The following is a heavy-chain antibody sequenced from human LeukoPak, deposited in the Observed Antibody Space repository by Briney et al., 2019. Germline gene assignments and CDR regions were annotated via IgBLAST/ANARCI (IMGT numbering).Heavy chain of an antibody. CDR3: ARDTSGWSLYYYYYYYMDV. D-gene: IGHD6-19*01. CDR1: GFTFSSYW. J-gene: IGHJ6*03. Sequence: GGSLRLSCAASGFTFSSYWMSWVRQAPGKGLEWVANIKQDGSEKYYVDSVKGRFTISRDNAKNSLYLQMNSLRAEDTAVYYCARDTSGWSLYYYYYYYMDVWGKGTTVTISS. CDR2: IKQDGSEK. V-gene: IGHV3-7*01.